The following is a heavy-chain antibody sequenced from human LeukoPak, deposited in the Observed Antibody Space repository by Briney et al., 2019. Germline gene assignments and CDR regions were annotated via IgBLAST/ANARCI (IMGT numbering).Heavy chain of an antibody. D-gene: IGHD5-24*01. Sequence: GGSLRLSCAASGFTFTNYAMSWVRQAPGKGLEWVSAISDRGDRQYYADSVKGWFTISRDNSMNTLRLQMNSLSVEDTAVYYCVVYTGGYRSQFWGQGTLVTVSS. V-gene: IGHV3-23*01. CDR2: ISDRGDRQ. CDR3: VVYTGGYRSQF. J-gene: IGHJ4*02. CDR1: GFTFTNYA.